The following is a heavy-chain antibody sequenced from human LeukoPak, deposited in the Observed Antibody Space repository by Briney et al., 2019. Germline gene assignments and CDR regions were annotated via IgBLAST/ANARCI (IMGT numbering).Heavy chain of an antibody. CDR1: GYTFTGYY. J-gene: IGHJ4*02. CDR3: AREGKSREPDY. Sequence: ASVKVSCKACGYTFTGYYMHWVRQAPGQGLEWMGWINPNSGGTNYAQKFQGRVTITRDASISTDYIELSRLRSADTAAYYCAREGKSREPDYWGQGTLVTVSS. D-gene: IGHD3-10*01. CDR2: INPNSGGT. V-gene: IGHV1-2*02.